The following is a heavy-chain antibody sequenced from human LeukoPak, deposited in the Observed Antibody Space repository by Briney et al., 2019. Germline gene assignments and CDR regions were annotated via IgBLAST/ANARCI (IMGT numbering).Heavy chain of an antibody. Sequence: SETLSLTCTVPGGSISSYYWNWIRQPPGKGLEWIWYISDTVNTEYNPSLTSRVTISLDTSKNQFSLKLSSVTAADTAVYYCARAPGYSYGYGYFDFWGQGTLVTVSS. CDR1: GGSISSYY. J-gene: IGHJ4*02. V-gene: IGHV4-59*01. CDR3: ARAPGYSYGYGYFDF. D-gene: IGHD5-18*01. CDR2: ISDTVNT.